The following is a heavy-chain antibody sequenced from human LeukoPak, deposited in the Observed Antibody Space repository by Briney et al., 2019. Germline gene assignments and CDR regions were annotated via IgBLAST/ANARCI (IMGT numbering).Heavy chain of an antibody. J-gene: IGHJ4*02. CDR1: GGTFSSYA. CDR3: ARHDSSGYYYEYYFDY. D-gene: IGHD3-22*01. V-gene: IGHV1-69*05. CDR2: IIPIFGTA. Sequence: SVKVSCKASGGTFSSYAISWVRQAPGQGLELMGGIIPIFGTANYAQKFQGRVTITTDESTSTAYMELSSLRSEDTAVYYCARHDSSGYYYEYYFDYWGQGTLVTVSS.